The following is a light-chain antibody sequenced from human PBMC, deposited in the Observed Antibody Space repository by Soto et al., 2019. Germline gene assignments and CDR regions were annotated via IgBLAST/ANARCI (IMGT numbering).Light chain of an antibody. CDR3: GTWDSSLSAGV. J-gene: IGLJ3*02. Sequence: QSVLTQPPSVSAAPGQKVTISCSGSSSNIGANYVSWYQQLPGTAPKLLIYEDNNRPPGIPDRFSGSKSGTSATLGITGLQTGDEADYYCGTWDSSLSAGVFGGGTKLTVL. CDR1: SSNIGANY. V-gene: IGLV1-51*02. CDR2: EDN.